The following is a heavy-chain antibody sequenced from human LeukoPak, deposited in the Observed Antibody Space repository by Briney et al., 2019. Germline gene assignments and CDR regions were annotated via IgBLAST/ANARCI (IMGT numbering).Heavy chain of an antibody. CDR3: ARYGSSDYFDY. D-gene: IGHD6-6*01. J-gene: IGHJ4*02. Sequence: SQTLSLTCTVSGGSISSGGYYWSWNRQHPGKGLEWIGYIYYSGSTYYNPSLKSRVTISVDTSKNQFSLKLSSVTAADTAVYYCARYGSSDYFDYWGQGTLVTVSS. V-gene: IGHV4-31*03. CDR1: GGSISSGGYY. CDR2: IYYSGST.